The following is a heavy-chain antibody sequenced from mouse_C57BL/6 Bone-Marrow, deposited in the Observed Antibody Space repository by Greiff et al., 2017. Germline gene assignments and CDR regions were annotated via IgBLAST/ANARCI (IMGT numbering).Heavy chain of an antibody. CDR2: IYPGSGST. D-gene: IGHD2-5*01. V-gene: IGHV1-55*01. CDR3: ARSRYSNYLFAY. Sequence: VQLQQPGAELVKPGASVKMSCKASGYTFTSYWITWVKQRPGQGLEWIGDIYPGSGSTNYNEKFKSKATLTVDTSSSTAYMQLSSLTSEDSAVYYCARSRYSNYLFAYWGQGTLVTVSA. CDR1: GYTFTSYW. J-gene: IGHJ3*01.